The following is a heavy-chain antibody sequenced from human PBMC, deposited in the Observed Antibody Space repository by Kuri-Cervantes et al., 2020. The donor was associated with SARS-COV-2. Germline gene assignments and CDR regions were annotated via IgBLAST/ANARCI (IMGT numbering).Heavy chain of an antibody. Sequence: ETLSLTCAASGFTFCSYAMSWVRQAPGKGLEWVSAISGSGGSTYYADSVKGRFTISRDNSKHTLYLQMNSLRAEDTAVYYCARDTVRGVIRYYFDYWGQGTLVTVSS. CDR2: ISGSGGST. V-gene: IGHV3-23*01. CDR3: ARDTVRGVIRYYFDY. D-gene: IGHD3-16*02. J-gene: IGHJ4*02. CDR1: GFTFCSYA.